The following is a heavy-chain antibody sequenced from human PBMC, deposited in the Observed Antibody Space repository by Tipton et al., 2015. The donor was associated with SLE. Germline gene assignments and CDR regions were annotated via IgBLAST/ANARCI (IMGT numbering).Heavy chain of an antibody. D-gene: IGHD1-26*01. V-gene: IGHV4-61*02. CDR3: ARDLGNWYFDV. CDR1: GGSISSGSHY. CDR2: MYTRGST. J-gene: IGHJ2*01. Sequence: GLVKPSETLSLTCSVSGGSISSGSHYYHWIRQPAGKGLEWIGRMYTRGSTDYNPSLQSRVTMSLDTSENQFSLKLTFVTVADTAVYYCARDLGNWYFDVWGRGTLVTVSS.